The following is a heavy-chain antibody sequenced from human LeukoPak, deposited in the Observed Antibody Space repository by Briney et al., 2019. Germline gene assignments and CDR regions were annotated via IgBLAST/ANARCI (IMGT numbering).Heavy chain of an antibody. CDR1: GLTFNNCA. CDR2: ISKSGDHT. J-gene: IGHJ6*02. D-gene: IGHD3-16*01. CDR3: ATSWGPDTSAFRWGRDGMDV. Sequence: PGGSLRLSCAVSGLTFNNCAMSWVPQAPGKGLEWVSAISKSGDHTYYAASAKGRFTIYRDNSKNTQYLQMSSLRAEDTAVYYCATSWGPDTSAFRWGRDGMDVWGQGTTVIVS. V-gene: IGHV3-23*01.